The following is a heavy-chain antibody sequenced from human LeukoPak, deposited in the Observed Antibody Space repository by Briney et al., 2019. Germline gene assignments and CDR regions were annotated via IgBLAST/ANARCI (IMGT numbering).Heavy chain of an antibody. CDR1: GFTFSSSG. V-gene: IGHV3-23*01. D-gene: IGHD6-19*01. Sequence: PGGSLRLPCAASGFTFSSSGTHWVRQAPGKGLEWVSGISSTGGSTYYADSVKGRFTISRDNSKNTLYVQMNSLIAEDTAVYYCARGYSSRDPWGRGTLVTVSS. CDR2: ISSTGGST. CDR3: ARGYSSRDP. J-gene: IGHJ5*02.